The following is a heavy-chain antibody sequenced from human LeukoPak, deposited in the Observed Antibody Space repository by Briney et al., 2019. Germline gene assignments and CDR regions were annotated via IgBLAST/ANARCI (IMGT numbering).Heavy chain of an antibody. Sequence: PGRSLRLSCAASGFTFSSYAMHWVRQAPGKGLEWVAVISYDGSNKYYADSVEGRFTISRDNSKNTLYLQMNSLRAEDTAVYYCARDMNYYGSGSYYRVHYYYGMDVWGKGTTVTVSS. CDR1: GFTFSSYA. D-gene: IGHD3-10*01. J-gene: IGHJ6*04. CDR3: ARDMNYYGSGSYYRVHYYYGMDV. V-gene: IGHV3-30*04. CDR2: ISYDGSNK.